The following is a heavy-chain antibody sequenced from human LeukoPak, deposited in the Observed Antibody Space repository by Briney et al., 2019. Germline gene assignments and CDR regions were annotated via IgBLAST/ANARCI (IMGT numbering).Heavy chain of an antibody. D-gene: IGHD1-26*01. CDR2: ISSSSSYI. J-gene: IGHJ4*02. V-gene: IGHV3-21*01. CDR3: ARGSYYGQAFDY. Sequence: GGSLRRYCAASGFTFSSYSMNWVRQAPGKGLEWVSSISSSSSYIYYADSVKGRFTISRDNAKNSLYLQMNSLRAEDTAVYYCARGSYYGQAFDYWGQGTLVTVSS. CDR1: GFTFSSYS.